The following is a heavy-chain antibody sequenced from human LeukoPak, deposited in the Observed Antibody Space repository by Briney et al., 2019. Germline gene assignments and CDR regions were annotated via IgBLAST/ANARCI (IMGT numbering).Heavy chain of an antibody. CDR2: INSNSGGT. V-gene: IGHV1-2*02. CDR3: ATQHSYCGGGTCSTPLDV. Sequence: ASVTVSCKASGYTFTGYYMHWVRQAPGQGLEWMGWINSNSGGTNYAQKFQGRVTMTRDTSSSTAYMELSRLRSDDTAVYYCATQHSYCGGGTCSTPLDVWGKGTTVTVSS. CDR1: GYTFTGYY. D-gene: IGHD2-15*01. J-gene: IGHJ6*03.